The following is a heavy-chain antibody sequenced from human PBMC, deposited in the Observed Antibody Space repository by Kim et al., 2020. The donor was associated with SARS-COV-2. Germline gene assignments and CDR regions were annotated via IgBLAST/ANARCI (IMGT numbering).Heavy chain of an antibody. J-gene: IGHJ3*02. CDR1: GGSMSSGGYY. CDR3: ARDVMGSSSGWPNDAFDI. V-gene: IGHV4-31*03. D-gene: IGHD6-19*01. Sequence: SETLSLTCTVSGGSMSSGGYYWSWIRQHPGKGLEWIGYIYYSGSTYYNPSLKSRVTISVDTSKNQFSLKLSSVTAADTAVYYCARDVMGSSSGWPNDAFDIWGQGTMVTVSS. CDR2: IYYSGST.